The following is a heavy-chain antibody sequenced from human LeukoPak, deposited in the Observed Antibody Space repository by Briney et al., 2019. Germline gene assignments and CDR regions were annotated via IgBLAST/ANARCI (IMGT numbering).Heavy chain of an antibody. J-gene: IGHJ1*01. CDR1: GYTFTGYY. CDR2: INPNSGGT. CDR3: AREDLYYYDSSGSEYFQH. D-gene: IGHD3-22*01. V-gene: IGHV1-2*02. Sequence: ASVKVSCKASGYTFTGYYMHWVRQAPGQGLEWMAWINPNSGGTNYAQKFQGRVTMTRDTSISTAYMELSRLRSDDTAVYYCAREDLYYYDSSGSEYFQHWGQGTLVTVSS.